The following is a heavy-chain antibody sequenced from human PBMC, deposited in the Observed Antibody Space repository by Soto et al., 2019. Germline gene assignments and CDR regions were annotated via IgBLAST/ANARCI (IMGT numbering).Heavy chain of an antibody. D-gene: IGHD3-3*01. CDR2: IYFSGST. Sequence: SETLSLTCTVSGGSISGFYWSWVRQPPGKGLEWIGYIYFSGSTNYNPSLKSRVTISVDTSKNQFSLKLSSVTAADTAVYYCARDYDFWSGYPTGGMDVWGQGTTVTVS. CDR3: ARDYDFWSGYPTGGMDV. CDR1: GGSISGFY. V-gene: IGHV4-59*08. J-gene: IGHJ6*02.